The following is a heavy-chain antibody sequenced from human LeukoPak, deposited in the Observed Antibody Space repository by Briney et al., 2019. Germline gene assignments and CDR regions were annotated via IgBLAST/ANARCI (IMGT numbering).Heavy chain of an antibody. CDR2: IYYSGST. Sequence: PSETLSLTCTVSGGSISSYYWSWIRQPPGKGLEWIGYIYYSGSTNYNPSLKSRVTISVDTSKNQFSLKPSSVTAADTAVYYCARHAQQGVPRFQHWGQGTLVTVSS. D-gene: IGHD1/OR15-1a*01. J-gene: IGHJ1*01. CDR3: ARHAQQGVPRFQH. V-gene: IGHV4-59*08. CDR1: GGSISSYY.